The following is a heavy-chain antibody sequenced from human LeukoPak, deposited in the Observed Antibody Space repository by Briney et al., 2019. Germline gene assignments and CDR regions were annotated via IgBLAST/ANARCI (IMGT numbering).Heavy chain of an antibody. CDR3: ARNYDILTGYYVLDY. D-gene: IGHD3-9*01. CDR2: IYYSGST. V-gene: IGHV4-59*01. J-gene: IGHJ4*02. CDR1: GGSISSYY. Sequence: SETLSLTCTVSGGSISSYYWSWIRQPPGKGLEWIGYIYYSGSTNYNPSLKSRVTISVNTSKNQFSLKLSSVTAADTAVYYCARNYDILTGYYVLDYWGQGTLVTVSS.